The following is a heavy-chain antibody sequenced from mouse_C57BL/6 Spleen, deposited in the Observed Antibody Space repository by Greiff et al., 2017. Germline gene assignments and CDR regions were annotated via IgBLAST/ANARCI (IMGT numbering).Heavy chain of an antibody. J-gene: IGHJ4*01. D-gene: IGHD1-1*01. CDR1: GYAFSSYW. CDR2: IYPGDGDT. CDR3: ARSSGSSPYAMDY. Sequence: VQLQQSGAELVKPGASVKISCKASGYAFSSYWMNWVKQRPGKGLEWIGQIYPGDGDTNYNGKFKGKATLTADKSSSTAYMQLSSLTSEDSAVYFCARSSGSSPYAMDYWGQGTSVAVSS. V-gene: IGHV1-80*01.